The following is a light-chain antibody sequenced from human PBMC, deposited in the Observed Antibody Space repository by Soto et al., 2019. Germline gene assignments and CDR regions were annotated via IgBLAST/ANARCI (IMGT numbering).Light chain of an antibody. CDR2: GAS. Sequence: EFVLTQSPGKLSLSPGERATLSCRASQSISSSFLAWYQQKPGQAPRLLIYGASSRSTSIPDRFSGSGSGTDFTLTISRLEPEDFSVYYCQQYGSSPPLTFGGGTKVEIK. J-gene: IGKJ4*01. CDR3: QQYGSSPPLT. V-gene: IGKV3-20*01. CDR1: QSISSSF.